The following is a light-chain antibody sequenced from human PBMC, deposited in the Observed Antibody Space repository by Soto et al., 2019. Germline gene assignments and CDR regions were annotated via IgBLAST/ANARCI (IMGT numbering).Light chain of an antibody. CDR1: SSDVGGYNY. Sequence: QSVLTQPASVSGSPGQSITISCTGTSSDVGGYNYVSWYQQHPGKAPKLMIYDVSNRPSGASNRFSGSKSGNTASLTISGLQAEDEADYYCSSYTSSSTLAVFGGGTKLTVL. CDR3: SSYTSSSTLAV. J-gene: IGLJ2*01. CDR2: DVS. V-gene: IGLV2-14*01.